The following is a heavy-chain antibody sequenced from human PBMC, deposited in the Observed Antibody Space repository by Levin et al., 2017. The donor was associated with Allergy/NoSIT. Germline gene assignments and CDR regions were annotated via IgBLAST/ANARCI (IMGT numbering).Heavy chain of an antibody. J-gene: IGHJ2*01. V-gene: IGHV4-59*01. D-gene: IGHD2-21*01. Sequence: SQTLSLTCTVSGDSISSYYWSWIRQPPGRGLEWIGYIHYDGNTNYNPSLKSRITISLDTSKNEFSLKLRSVTAADTAVYYCAREYGGDWYFDLWGRGTLVTVSS. CDR1: GDSISSYY. CDR3: AREYGGDWYFDL. CDR2: IHYDGNT.